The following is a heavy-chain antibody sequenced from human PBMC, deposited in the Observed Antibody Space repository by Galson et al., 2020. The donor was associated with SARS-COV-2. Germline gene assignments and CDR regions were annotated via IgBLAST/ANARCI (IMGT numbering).Heavy chain of an antibody. Sequence: SETLSLTCTVSAGSISSSSNYWSWIRQPPGKGLEWIGRIYSSGSTNYNPSLRSRVTISVDTPKNQFSLKLSSVTAADTAVYYCARVQKGDDYGYYYYYMDVWGKGTTVTISS. D-gene: IGHD4-17*01. V-gene: IGHV4-61*02. CDR1: AGSISSSSNY. CDR3: ARVQKGDDYGYYYYYMDV. J-gene: IGHJ6*03. CDR2: IYSSGST.